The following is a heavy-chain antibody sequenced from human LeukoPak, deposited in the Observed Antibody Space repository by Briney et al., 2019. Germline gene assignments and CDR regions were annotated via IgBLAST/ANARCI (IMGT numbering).Heavy chain of an antibody. J-gene: IGHJ4*02. CDR3: ARDRYYGSGSYYNPRRGYFDY. CDR2: INHSGST. V-gene: IGHV4-34*01. CDR1: GGSFSGYY. Sequence: SETLSLTCAVYGGSFSGYYWSWIRQPPGKGLEWIGEINHSGSTNYNPSLKSRVPISVDTSKNQFSLKLSSVTAADTAVYYCARDRYYGSGSYYNPRRGYFDYWGQGTLVTVSS. D-gene: IGHD3-10*01.